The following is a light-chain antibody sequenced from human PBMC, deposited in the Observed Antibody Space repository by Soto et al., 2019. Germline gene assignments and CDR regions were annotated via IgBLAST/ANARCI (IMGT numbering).Light chain of an antibody. CDR1: QSVSSY. V-gene: IGKV3-11*01. CDR3: QQRINAWLT. Sequence: EIVLTQSPATLSLSPGERATLSCRASQSVSSYLAWYQQKPGQAPRLLIYDASNRATCIPARFSGSGSGTDFTLTISSLEHEDFAFDYGQQRINAWLTFGGGPQVEIK. J-gene: IGKJ4*01. CDR2: DAS.